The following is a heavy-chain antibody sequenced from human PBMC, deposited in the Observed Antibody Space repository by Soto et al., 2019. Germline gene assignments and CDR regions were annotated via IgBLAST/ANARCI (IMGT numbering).Heavy chain of an antibody. CDR3: ARDLRVYASPDYYYYYMDV. D-gene: IGHD2-8*01. CDR1: GFTVSSNY. J-gene: IGHJ6*03. V-gene: IGHV3-66*01. CDR2: IYSGGST. Sequence: EVQLVESGGGLVQPGGSLRLSCAASGFTVSSNYMSWVRQAPGKGLEWVSVIYSGGSTYYADSVKGRFTISRDNSKNTMYLQMNSLRGEDTAVYYCARDLRVYASPDYYYYYMDVWGKGTTVTVSS.